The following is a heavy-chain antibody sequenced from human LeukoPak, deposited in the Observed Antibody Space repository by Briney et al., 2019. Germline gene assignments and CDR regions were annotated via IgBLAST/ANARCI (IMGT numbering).Heavy chain of an antibody. V-gene: IGHV4-59*01. CDR2: IYYTGST. CDR3: ARVFYGGSLGFDY. D-gene: IGHD4-23*01. Sequence: PSETLSLTCTVSGGSINSYHWSWIRQSPGKGLEWIGYIYYTGSTNYSPSLKSRVTISVGTSKNQFSLNLTSVTAADTAVYYCARVFYGGSLGFDYWGQGTPVTVSS. CDR1: GGSINSYH. J-gene: IGHJ4*02.